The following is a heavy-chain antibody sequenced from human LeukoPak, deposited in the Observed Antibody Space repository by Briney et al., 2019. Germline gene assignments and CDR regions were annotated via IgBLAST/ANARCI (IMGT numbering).Heavy chain of an antibody. V-gene: IGHV3-23*01. CDR2: ISGSGGST. J-gene: IGHJ4*02. CDR1: GFTFDDYG. D-gene: IGHD3-22*01. Sequence: GGSLRLSCAASGFTFDDYGMSWVRQAPGKGLEWVSAISGSGGSTYYADSVKGRFTISRDNSKNTLYLQMNSLRAEDTAVYYCAKPYYYDSSAGLDYFDYWGQGTLVTVSS. CDR3: AKPYYYDSSAGLDYFDY.